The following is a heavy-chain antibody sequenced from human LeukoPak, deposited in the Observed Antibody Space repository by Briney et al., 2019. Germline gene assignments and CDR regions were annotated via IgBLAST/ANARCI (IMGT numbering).Heavy chain of an antibody. CDR3: ARDGPSNYYGSGSYLY. V-gene: IGHV4-30-4*08. CDR1: GGSSSSGSYY. D-gene: IGHD3-10*01. Sequence: PSQTLSLXCTVSGGSSSSGSYYWSWNRQPPGKGPEWIGYIYYSGSTYYNPSLKSRVTISVDTSKNQFSLKLSSVTAADTAVYYCARDGPSNYYGSGSYLYWGQGTLVTVSS. J-gene: IGHJ4*02. CDR2: IYYSGST.